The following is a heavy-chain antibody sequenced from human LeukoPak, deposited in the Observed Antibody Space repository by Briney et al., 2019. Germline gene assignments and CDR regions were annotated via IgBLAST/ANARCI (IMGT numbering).Heavy chain of an antibody. CDR1: GFTFSSYG. CDR2: ISSSSSYI. D-gene: IGHD3-3*01. CDR3: ARDLRGFWSDSAPHNLGGFDY. V-gene: IGHV3-21*01. Sequence: PGRSLRLSCAASGFTFSSYGMHWVRQAPGKGLEWVSSISSSSSYIYYADSVKGRFTISRDNAKNSLYLQMNSLRAEDTAVYYCARDLRGFWSDSAPHNLGGFDYWGQGTLVTVSS. J-gene: IGHJ4*02.